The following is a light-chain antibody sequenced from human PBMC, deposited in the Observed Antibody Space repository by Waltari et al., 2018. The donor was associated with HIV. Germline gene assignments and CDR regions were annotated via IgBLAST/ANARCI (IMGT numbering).Light chain of an antibody. CDR2: KAS. V-gene: IGKV1-5*03. J-gene: IGKJ1*01. Sequence: DIQMTQSPSTLSASIGDRVSITCLASQTISNYLAWYQQRPGKAPNVLIYKASDLKSGVPSRFSGSGSGTEFTLIISSLQPDDFATYYCQQYDTYPWTFGQGTRVEIK. CDR3: QQYDTYPWT. CDR1: QTISNY.